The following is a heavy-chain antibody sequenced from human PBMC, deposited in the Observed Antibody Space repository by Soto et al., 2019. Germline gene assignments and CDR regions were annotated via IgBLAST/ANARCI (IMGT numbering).Heavy chain of an antibody. V-gene: IGHV3-23*01. J-gene: IGHJ5*02. D-gene: IGHD6-13*01. CDR1: GFTFSDYV. CDR2: ISVGGGSA. CDR3: VKDRAQQLLIGLWLDP. Sequence: EVQLLQSGGHLVRPGGSLRLSCVASGFTFSDYVMTWVRQAPEKGLEWVSTISVGGGSAYYADSVKGRFAISRDNSKNPLYLKLNSLRAEDTAVYYCVKDRAQQLLIGLWLDPWGQGTLVTVYS.